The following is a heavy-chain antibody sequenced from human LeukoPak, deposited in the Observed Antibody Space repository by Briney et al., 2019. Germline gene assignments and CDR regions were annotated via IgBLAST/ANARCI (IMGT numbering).Heavy chain of an antibody. CDR1: GGSISSYY. CDR3: ARGNGYSGWFDP. CDR2: IYYSGST. D-gene: IGHD5-24*01. Sequence: SETLSLTCTVSGGSISSYYWTWIRQPPGKGLEWIGYIYYSGSTNYNPSLKSRVTISVDTSKNQFSLKLTSVTAADTAVYYCARGNGYSGWFDPWGQGTLVTVSS. J-gene: IGHJ5*02. V-gene: IGHV4-59*01.